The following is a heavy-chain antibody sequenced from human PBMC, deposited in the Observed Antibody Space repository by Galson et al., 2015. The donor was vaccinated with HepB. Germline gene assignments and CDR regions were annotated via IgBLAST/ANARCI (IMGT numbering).Heavy chain of an antibody. CDR3: ARESFGANGY. CDR2: IDPSDSQT. V-gene: IGHV5-10-1*01. CDR1: GYTFTNFW. D-gene: IGHD4/OR15-4a*01. Sequence: QSGAEVKKPGESLRISCKGTGYTFTNFWINWVRQMPGKGLEWMGRIDPSDSQTNYSPSVQGHVTVSIDKSITTAYLQWSSLKASDSATYYCARESFGANGYWGQGTLVTVSS. J-gene: IGHJ4*02.